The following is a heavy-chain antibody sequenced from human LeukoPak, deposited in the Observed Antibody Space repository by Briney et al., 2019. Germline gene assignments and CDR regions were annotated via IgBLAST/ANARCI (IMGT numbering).Heavy chain of an antibody. CDR2: ISGSGGST. CDR1: GFTFSSYA. J-gene: IGHJ4*02. CDR3: AKDRDSSWYEGGSSY. V-gene: IGHV3-23*01. D-gene: IGHD6-13*01. Sequence: PGGSLRLSCAASGFTFSSYAMSWVRQAPGKGLEWVSAISGSGGSTYYADSVKGRFTISRDNSKNTLYLQMNSLRAEDTAVYYCAKDRDSSWYEGGSSYWGQGTLVTVSS.